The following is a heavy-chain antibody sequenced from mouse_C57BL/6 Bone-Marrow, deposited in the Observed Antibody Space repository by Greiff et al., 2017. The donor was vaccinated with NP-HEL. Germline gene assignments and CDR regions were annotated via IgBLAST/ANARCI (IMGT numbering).Heavy chain of an antibody. CDR1: GFSSISYG. V-gene: IGHV2-5*01. J-gene: IGHJ4*01. Sequence: VKPVESGAGVVQPPQSLFITCTASGFSSISYGVLWVRQPPGKGLEWRGGIWRGGSADDNAAFMSRLSITKDNSKSQVFFKMNSLQADDTAIYYCAKKNRYYAMDYWGQGTSVTVSS. CDR2: IWRGGSA. CDR3: AKKNRYYAMDY.